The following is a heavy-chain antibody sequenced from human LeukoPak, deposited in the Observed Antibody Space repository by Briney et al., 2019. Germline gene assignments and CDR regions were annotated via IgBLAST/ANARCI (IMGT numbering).Heavy chain of an antibody. V-gene: IGHV1-2*02. CDR3: ARLTYYYGSGSYYNVSWFDP. Sequence: ASVKVSCKASGYTFTGYYMHWVRQAPGQGLEWMGWINPNSGGTNYAQKFQGRVTMTRDTSISTAYMELSRLRSDDTAVYYCARLTYYYGSGSYYNVSWFDPWGQGTLVTVSS. CDR2: INPNSGGT. J-gene: IGHJ5*02. D-gene: IGHD3-10*01. CDR1: GYTFTGYY.